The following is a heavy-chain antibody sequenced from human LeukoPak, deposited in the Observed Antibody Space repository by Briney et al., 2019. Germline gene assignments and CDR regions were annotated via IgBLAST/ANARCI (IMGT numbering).Heavy chain of an antibody. CDR1: GFTFYDYA. CDR3: AKGPVAAVAGLFDY. J-gene: IGHJ4*02. D-gene: IGHD6-19*01. CDR2: ISWNSGSI. Sequence: GRSLRLSCAASGFTFYDYAMHWVRHAPGKGLEWVSGISWNSGSIGYADSVKGRFTISRDNAKNSLYLQMNSLRAEDTALYYCAKGPVAAVAGLFDYWGQGTLVTVSS. V-gene: IGHV3-9*01.